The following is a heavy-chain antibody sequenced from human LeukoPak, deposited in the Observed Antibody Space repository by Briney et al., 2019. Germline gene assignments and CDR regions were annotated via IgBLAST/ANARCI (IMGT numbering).Heavy chain of an antibody. CDR3: ARGPLSYDFWSGYCLDY. J-gene: IGHJ4*02. CDR2: ISSSSSYI. Sequence: PGGSLRLSCAASGFTFSSYRMNWVRQAPGKGLEWVSSISSSSSYIYYADSVKGRFTISRDNAKNSLYLQMNSLRAEDTAVYYCARGPLSYDFWSGYCLDYWGQGTLVTVSP. V-gene: IGHV3-21*01. D-gene: IGHD3-3*01. CDR1: GFTFSSYR.